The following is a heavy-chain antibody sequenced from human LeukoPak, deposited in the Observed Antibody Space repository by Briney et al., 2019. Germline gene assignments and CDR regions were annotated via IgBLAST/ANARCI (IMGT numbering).Heavy chain of an antibody. V-gene: IGHV4-34*01. Sequence: TSETLSLTCAVYGGSFSGYYWSCIRQPPGKGLEWIGEINHSGSSNYNPSLKSRVTISVDTSKNQFSLKLSSVTAADTAVYYCARGEDGDYHFQHWGQGTLVTVSS. J-gene: IGHJ1*01. D-gene: IGHD4-17*01. CDR2: INHSGSS. CDR1: GGSFSGYY. CDR3: ARGEDGDYHFQH.